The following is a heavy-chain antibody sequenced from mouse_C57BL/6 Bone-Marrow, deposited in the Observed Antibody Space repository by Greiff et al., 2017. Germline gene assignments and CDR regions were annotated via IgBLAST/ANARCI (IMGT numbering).Heavy chain of an antibody. CDR3: ARDCSWFAY. CDR1: GYTFTDYY. Sequence: EVKLQESGPVLVKPGASVKMSCKASGYTFTDYYMNWVKQSHGKSLEWIGVINPYNGGTSYNQKFKGKATLTVDKSSSTAYMELNSLTSEDSAVYYCARDCSWFAYWGQGTLVTVSA. CDR2: INPYNGGT. V-gene: IGHV1-19*01. J-gene: IGHJ3*01.